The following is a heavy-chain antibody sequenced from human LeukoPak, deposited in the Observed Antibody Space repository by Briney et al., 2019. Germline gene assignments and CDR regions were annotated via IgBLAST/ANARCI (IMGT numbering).Heavy chain of an antibody. CDR2: INPNSGGT. V-gene: IGHV1-2*02. J-gene: IGHJ4*02. D-gene: IGHD3-3*01. CDR3: ARPNYDFWSGYEGGAIDY. Sequence: GASVKVSCKAAGHTFTAYYMFLVRQAPGQGLEWMGCINPNSGGTNYAPKFQGRVTMTRDTSISTAYMELSRLRSDDTAVYYCARPNYDFWSGYEGGAIDYWGQGTLVTVSS. CDR1: GHTFTAYY.